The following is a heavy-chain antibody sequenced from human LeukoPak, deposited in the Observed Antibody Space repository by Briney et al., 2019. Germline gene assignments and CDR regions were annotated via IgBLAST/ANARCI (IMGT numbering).Heavy chain of an antibody. D-gene: IGHD4-17*01. V-gene: IGHV4-38-2*01. CDR1: GYSISSGYY. Sequence: PSETLSLTCAVSGYSISSGYYWGWIRQPPGKGLEWIGSIYHSGSTYYNPSLKSRVTISVDTSKNQFSLKLSSVTAGDTAVYYCARRGYGDYLDYWGQGTLVTVSS. CDR2: IYHSGST. CDR3: ARRGYGDYLDY. J-gene: IGHJ4*02.